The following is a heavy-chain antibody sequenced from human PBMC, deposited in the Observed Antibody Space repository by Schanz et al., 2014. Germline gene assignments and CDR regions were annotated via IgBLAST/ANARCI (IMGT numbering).Heavy chain of an antibody. CDR1: GFSLNTYG. J-gene: IGHJ4*02. V-gene: IGHV3-33*03. CDR3: ASPSGYSDYGTYFDF. D-gene: IGHD5-12*01. CDR2: IWNNGVTK. Sequence: QAQLMESGGGVVQPGTSLILSCSVSGFSLNTYGIHWFRQPAGKGLEWVAVIWNNGVTKYYADSVRGRFTISRDNSKNTLYLQMNSLRADDTAVYFCASPSGYSDYGTYFDFWGQGTLVTVSS.